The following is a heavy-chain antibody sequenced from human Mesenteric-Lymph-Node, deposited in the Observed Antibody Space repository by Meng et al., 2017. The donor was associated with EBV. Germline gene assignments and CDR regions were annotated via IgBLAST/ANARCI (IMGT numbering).Heavy chain of an antibody. CDR1: GGSSSTYA. Sequence: QVQLVQSGAEVKKPGSSVKVSCETSGGSSSTYAINWVRQAPGLGLEWMGGIIPIFATPFYAQKFQGRLTITADKSTGTAYMDLSSLRSEDTAVYYCATDLLWMAPEGRFGYWGQGTLVTVSS. CDR3: ATDLLWMAPEGRFGY. D-gene: IGHD5-24*01. V-gene: IGHV1-69*06. J-gene: IGHJ4*02. CDR2: IIPIFATP.